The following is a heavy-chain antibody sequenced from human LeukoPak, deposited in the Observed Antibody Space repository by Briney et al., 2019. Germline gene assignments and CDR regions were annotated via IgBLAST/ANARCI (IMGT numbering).Heavy chain of an antibody. V-gene: IGHV4-59*02. D-gene: IGHD5-18*01. CDR1: VPSASVYY. CDR2: IYYSGST. CDR3: ARLARGSYGPPTPFDY. J-gene: IGHJ4*02. Sequence: PSETLSLTCAVSVPSASVYYCSSVRQPPGKGLEWIGDIYYSGSTNYNPSLKSRVTISVDTSKNQFSLRLSSVTAEDTAVYYSARLARGSYGPPTPFDYWGQGTLVTVSS.